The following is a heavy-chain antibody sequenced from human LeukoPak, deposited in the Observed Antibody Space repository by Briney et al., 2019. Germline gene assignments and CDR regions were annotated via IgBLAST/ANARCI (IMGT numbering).Heavy chain of an antibody. Sequence: PGGSLRLSCAASGFTFSRNGMTWVRQAPGKGLEWVSAISGSGGNTYYADSVKGRFTISRDNSKNTLYLQMNSLRAEDTAVYYCAREDRGADVWGQGTMVTVSS. CDR3: AREDRGADV. V-gene: IGHV3-23*01. CDR1: GFTFSRNG. CDR2: ISGSGGNT. D-gene: IGHD3-16*01. J-gene: IGHJ3*01.